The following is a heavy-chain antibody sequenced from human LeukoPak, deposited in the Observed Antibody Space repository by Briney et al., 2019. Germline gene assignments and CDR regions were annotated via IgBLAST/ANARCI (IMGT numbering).Heavy chain of an antibody. CDR3: ASRNYYDSSGYIDAFDI. D-gene: IGHD3-22*01. CDR1: GFSVSINY. V-gene: IGHV3-53*01. J-gene: IGHJ3*02. CDR2: IYSDGST. Sequence: GGSLRLSCAASGFSVSINYMSWVRQAPGKGLEWVSVIYSDGSTYYADSVKGRFTISRDNSKNTLCLQMNSLRAEDPAVYYCASRNYYDSSGYIDAFDIWGQGTMVTVSS.